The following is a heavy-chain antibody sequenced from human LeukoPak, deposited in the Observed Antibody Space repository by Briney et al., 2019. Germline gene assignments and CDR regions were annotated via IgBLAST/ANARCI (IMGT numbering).Heavy chain of an antibody. J-gene: IGHJ5*02. V-gene: IGHV3-11*01. Sequence: PWGSLRLSCAASGFTFSDYYMSWIRQAPGKGLEWVSYISSSGSTIYYADSVKGRFTISRDNAKNSLYLQMNSLRAADTAVYYCARGTTVTTLGVTGFDPWGQGTLVTVSS. CDR1: GFTFSDYY. D-gene: IGHD4-4*01. CDR3: ARGTTVTTLGVTGFDP. CDR2: ISSSGSTI.